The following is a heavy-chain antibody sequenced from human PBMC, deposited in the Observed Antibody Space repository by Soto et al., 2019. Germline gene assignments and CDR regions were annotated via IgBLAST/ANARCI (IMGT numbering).Heavy chain of an antibody. D-gene: IGHD5-18*01. Sequence: TLSLPCTVSGGSLSSGCYYWSWIRQHPGKGLEWIGHIYYTGSNYYNPSLKSRVTTSEDTSKNQFYPTLTSVTAADTAVYYCARDRGYNRGFVDPWGQGTLVTVSP. V-gene: IGHV4-31*03. CDR2: IYYTGSN. J-gene: IGHJ5*02. CDR3: ARDRGYNRGFVDP. CDR1: GGSLSSGCYY.